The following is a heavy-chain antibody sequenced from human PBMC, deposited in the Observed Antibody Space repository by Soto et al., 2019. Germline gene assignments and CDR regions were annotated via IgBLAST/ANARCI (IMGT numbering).Heavy chain of an antibody. J-gene: IGHJ4*02. Sequence: SETLSLTCTVSGGSVSSGNYYWSWIRQPPGKGLEWIGYFYYTGSINYNPSLKSQVTIFIDASKNQFSLRLSSVTAADTAVYYFARARRPIQLCVGLDYWGQGTLVTVSS. CDR2: FYYTGSI. CDR1: GGSVSSGNYY. D-gene: IGHD5-18*01. CDR3: ARARRPIQLCVGLDY. V-gene: IGHV4-61*01.